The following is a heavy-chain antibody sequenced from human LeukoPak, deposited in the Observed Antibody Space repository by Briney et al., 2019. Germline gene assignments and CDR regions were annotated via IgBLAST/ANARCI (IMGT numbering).Heavy chain of an antibody. Sequence: GGSLRLSCAASGFTFSSYGMHWVRQAPGKGLEWVAFIRYDGSNKYYADSVKGRFTISRDNSKNTLYLQMNSLRAEDTAVYYCAKGPLPDTAMGVYYYYYMDVWGKGTTVTVSS. CDR2: IRYDGSNK. D-gene: IGHD5-18*01. V-gene: IGHV3-30*02. CDR3: AKGPLPDTAMGVYYYYYMDV. J-gene: IGHJ6*03. CDR1: GFTFSSYG.